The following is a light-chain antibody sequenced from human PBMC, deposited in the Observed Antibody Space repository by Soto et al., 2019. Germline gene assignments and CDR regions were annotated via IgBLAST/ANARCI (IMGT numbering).Light chain of an antibody. V-gene: IGLV2-14*01. CDR3: SSYKSSSTLYV. J-gene: IGLJ1*01. CDR2: EVS. CDR1: SSDVGGYNF. Sequence: QSVLTQPASVSGSPGQSITISCTVTSSDVGGYNFVSWYQQHPGKAPKFMIYEVSNRPSGVSNRFSGSKSGNTASLTISGLQAEDEADYYRSSYKSSSTLYVFGTGTKVTVL.